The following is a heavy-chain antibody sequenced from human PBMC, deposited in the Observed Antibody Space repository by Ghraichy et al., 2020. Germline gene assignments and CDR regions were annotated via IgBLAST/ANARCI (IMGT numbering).Heavy chain of an antibody. D-gene: IGHD3-16*01. V-gene: IGHV3-23*01. CDR2: ISGDGTRT. CDR1: GFTFNTYA. J-gene: IGHJ4*02. Sequence: LSLTCAASGFTFNTYAMTWVRQAPGKGLEWVSVISGDGTRTDYADSVKGRFTISRDNSTNTLHLQMNSLRVEDTALYYCAKQPYDHIWGSYSDYWGQGALVTVSS. CDR3: AKQPYDHIWGSYSDY.